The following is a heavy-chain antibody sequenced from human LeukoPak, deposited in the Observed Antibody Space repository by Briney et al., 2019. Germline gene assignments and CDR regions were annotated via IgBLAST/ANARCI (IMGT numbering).Heavy chain of an antibody. CDR3: ARQPGSGTDYFDY. V-gene: IGHV5-51*01. CDR1: GYNFFSYC. J-gene: IGHJ4*02. Sequence: GESLKISCKGSGYNFFSYCIGWVRQMPGKGLEWMGIIYPGDSSTRYSPSFQGQVTISADKSVSTVYLQWTSLKASDTAMYFCARQPGSGTDYFDYWGQGTLVTVSS. D-gene: IGHD3-10*01. CDR2: IYPGDSST.